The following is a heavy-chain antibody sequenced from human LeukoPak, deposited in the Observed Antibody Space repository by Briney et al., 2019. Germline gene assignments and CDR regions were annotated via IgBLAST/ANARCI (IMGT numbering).Heavy chain of an antibody. J-gene: IGHJ6*03. CDR3: ARGGGNGGGWVGHFYYMDV. CDR1: GGSISSNNYY. CDR2: IYHSGST. V-gene: IGHV4-39*07. Sequence: SETLSLTCTVSGGSISSNNYYWGWIRQPPGKGLEWIGSIYHSGSTYYNPSLKSRVTMSVDTSKNQCSLKLSSVTAADTAVYYCARGGGNGGGWVGHFYYMDVWGKGTTVIVSS. D-gene: IGHD4-23*01.